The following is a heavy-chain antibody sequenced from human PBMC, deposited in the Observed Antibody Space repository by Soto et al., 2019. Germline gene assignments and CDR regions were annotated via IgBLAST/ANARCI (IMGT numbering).Heavy chain of an antibody. CDR2: IYYSGST. CDR3: ARYVRGSSSRLYYYYGMDV. J-gene: IGHJ6*02. CDR1: GGSISSSSYY. Sequence: SETLSLTXTVSGGSISSSSYYWGWIRQPPGKGLEWIGSIYYSGSTYYNPSLKSRVTISVDTSKNQFSLKLSSVTAADTAVYYCARYVRGSSSRLYYYYGMDVWGQGTTVTVSS. D-gene: IGHD6-6*01. V-gene: IGHV4-39*01.